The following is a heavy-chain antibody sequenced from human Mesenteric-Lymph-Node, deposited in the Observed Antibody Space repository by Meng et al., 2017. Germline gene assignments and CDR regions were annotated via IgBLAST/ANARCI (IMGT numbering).Heavy chain of an antibody. Sequence: GESLKISCAASGFTFSSYAMHWVRQAPGQGLEWVGTINPTGDGTSYAQKFQGRVTMTRDTSTSTVYMDLGSLRSEDTALYYCSSRRGYCSGGSCRLGVFDVWGQGTMVTVSS. D-gene: IGHD2-15*01. CDR3: SSRRGYCSGGSCRLGVFDV. V-gene: IGHV1-46*01. CDR1: GFTFSSYA. J-gene: IGHJ3*01. CDR2: INPTGDGT.